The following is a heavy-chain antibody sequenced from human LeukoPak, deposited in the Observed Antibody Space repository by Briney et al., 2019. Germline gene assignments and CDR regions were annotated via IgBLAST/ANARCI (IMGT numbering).Heavy chain of an antibody. D-gene: IGHD6-13*01. Sequence: PSETLSLTCTVSGGSISSYYWSWIRQPPGKGLEWIGYIYYSGSTNYNPSLKSRVTISVDTSKNQFSLKLSSVTAADTAVYYCARLLAAGWYFDYWGQGTLVTVSP. CDR2: IYYSGST. CDR3: ARLLAAGWYFDY. V-gene: IGHV4-59*12. J-gene: IGHJ4*02. CDR1: GGSISSYY.